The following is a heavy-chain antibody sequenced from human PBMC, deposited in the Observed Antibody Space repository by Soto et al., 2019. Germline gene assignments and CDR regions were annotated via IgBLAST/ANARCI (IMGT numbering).Heavy chain of an antibody. J-gene: IGHJ3*02. V-gene: IGHV4-59*08. CDR3: ARRYGWAFDI. Sequence: PSETLSLTCTVSGGSISSYYWSWIRQPPGKGLEWIGYIYYSGSTNYNPSLKSRVTISVDTSKNQFSLKLSSVTAADTAVYYCARRYGWAFDIWGQGTIVT. CDR1: GGSISSYY. CDR2: IYYSGST. D-gene: IGHD3-16*01.